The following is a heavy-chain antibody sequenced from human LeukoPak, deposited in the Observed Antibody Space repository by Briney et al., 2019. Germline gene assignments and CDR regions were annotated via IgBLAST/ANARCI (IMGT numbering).Heavy chain of an antibody. V-gene: IGHV3-23*01. Sequence: GGSLRLSCAASGFTFSSYAMSWVRQAPGKGLEWVSAISGSGGSTYYADSVKGRFTISRDNSKNTLYLQMNSLRAEDTAVYYCARGKYGGYVIDYWGQGTLVTVSS. CDR2: ISGSGGST. D-gene: IGHD5-12*01. J-gene: IGHJ4*02. CDR1: GFTFSSYA. CDR3: ARGKYGGYVIDY.